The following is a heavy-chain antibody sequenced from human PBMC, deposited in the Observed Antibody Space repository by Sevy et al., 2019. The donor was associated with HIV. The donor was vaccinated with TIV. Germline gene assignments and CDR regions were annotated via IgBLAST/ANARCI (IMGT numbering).Heavy chain of an antibody. CDR2: IRYGGSNK. D-gene: IGHD6-19*01. V-gene: IGHV3-30*02. Sequence: GGSLRLSCAASGFTFSSYGMHWVRQAPGKGLEWVAFIRYGGSNKYYAASVKGRFTISRDNSNNRLYLQRNSLGAEDTAVYYCAKDLAVAGPYYFDYWGQGTLVTVSS. J-gene: IGHJ4*02. CDR3: AKDLAVAGPYYFDY. CDR1: GFTFSSYG.